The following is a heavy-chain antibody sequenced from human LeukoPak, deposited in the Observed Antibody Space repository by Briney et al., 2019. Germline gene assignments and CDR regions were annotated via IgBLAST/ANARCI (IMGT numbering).Heavy chain of an antibody. CDR3: ARELWFGELSAFDI. CDR2: IYTSGST. V-gene: IGHV4-4*07. J-gene: IGHJ3*02. Sequence: SETLSLTCTVSGGSISSYYWSWIRQPAGKGLEWIGRIYTSGSTNYNPSLKSRVTMSVDTSKNQFSLKLSSVTAADTAVYHCARELWFGELSAFDIWGQGTMVTVSS. D-gene: IGHD3-10*01. CDR1: GGSISSYY.